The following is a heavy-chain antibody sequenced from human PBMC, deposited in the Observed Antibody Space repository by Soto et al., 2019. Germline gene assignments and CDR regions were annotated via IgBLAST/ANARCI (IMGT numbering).Heavy chain of an antibody. V-gene: IGHV1-69*13. CDR1: GGTFSSYA. D-gene: IGHD5-18*01. CDR2: IIPIFGTA. Sequence: SVKVSCKASGGTFSSYAISWVRQAPGQGLEWMGGIIPIFGTANYAQKFQGRVTITADESTSTAYVELSSLRSEDTAVYYCARDTAMDLYNWFDPWGQGTPVTVSS. CDR3: ARDTAMDLYNWFDP. J-gene: IGHJ5*02.